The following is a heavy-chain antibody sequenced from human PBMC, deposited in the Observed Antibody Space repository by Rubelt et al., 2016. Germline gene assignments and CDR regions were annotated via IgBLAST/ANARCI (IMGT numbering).Heavy chain of an antibody. D-gene: IGHD6-6*01. CDR2: INQEASEK. V-gene: IGHV3-7*01. CDR3: ARDPGRQLGDY. CDR1: GFTFDIYA. J-gene: IGHJ4*02. Sequence: EVQVLESGGTVVQPGGSLRLSCTASGFTFDIYAMSWVRQAPGKGREWVANINQEASEKKYVDSVKGRFTISRDNAKNSVYLQMNSLRAEDTAVYYCARDPGRQLGDYWGQGTLVTVSS.